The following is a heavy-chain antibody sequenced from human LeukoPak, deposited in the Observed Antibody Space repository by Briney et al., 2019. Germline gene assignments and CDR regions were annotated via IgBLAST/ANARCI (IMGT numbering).Heavy chain of an antibody. J-gene: IGHJ4*02. CDR3: AKGPLRGAAAAIDY. CDR1: GFTFNNYG. V-gene: IGHV3-30*18. CDR2: ISYDGRNI. D-gene: IGHD2-2*01. Sequence: GKSLRLSCAASGFTFNNYGMHWVRQAPGKGLEWVAVISYDGRNIHYPDSVKGRFTISRDISTDTLWLQMDSLRTEDTAVYYCAKGPLRGAAAAIDYWGQGTLVTVSS.